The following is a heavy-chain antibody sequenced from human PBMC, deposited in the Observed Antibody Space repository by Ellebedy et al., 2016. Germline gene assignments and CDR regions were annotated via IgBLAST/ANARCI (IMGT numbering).Heavy chain of an antibody. CDR2: INLNGGET. CDR3: ARDSRYSSHFEF. J-gene: IGHJ4*02. Sequence: ASVKVSXXASGYTFTDYYMHWVRQAPGQGPEWVGWINLNGGETRSAQRFQGRVTMTMDASITTAYLEMIRLTSDDTAVYYCARDSRYSSHFEFWGQGKLVTVSS. CDR1: GYTFTDYY. V-gene: IGHV1-2*02. D-gene: IGHD6-19*01.